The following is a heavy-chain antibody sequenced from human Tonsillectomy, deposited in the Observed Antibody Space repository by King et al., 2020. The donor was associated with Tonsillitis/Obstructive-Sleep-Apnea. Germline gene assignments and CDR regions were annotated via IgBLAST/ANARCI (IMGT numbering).Heavy chain of an antibody. Sequence: VQLVESGGGLVQPGGSLRLSCSASGFPFSSYAIHWVRQAPGKGLSYCSGVSRNGGSTYYTDSVKGRFTISRDNSKNTLYLQMSSLRAEDTAVYYCVKADCSSTSCYTFDYWGQGTLVTVSS. CDR2: VSRNGGST. J-gene: IGHJ4*02. D-gene: IGHD2-2*02. CDR3: VKADCSSTSCYTFDY. CDR1: GFPFSSYA. V-gene: IGHV3-64D*06.